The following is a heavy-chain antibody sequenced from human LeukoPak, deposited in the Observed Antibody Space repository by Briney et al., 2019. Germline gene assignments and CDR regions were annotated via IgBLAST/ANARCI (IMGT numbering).Heavy chain of an antibody. D-gene: IGHD2-15*01. CDR3: TRDFGDIVVVVAAWYFDL. V-gene: IGHV3-49*04. J-gene: IGHJ2*01. Sequence: PGGSLRLSRTASGFTFGDYGMSWVRQAPGKGLEWVGFIRSKAYGGTTEYAASVKGRFTISRDDSKSIAYLQMNSLKTEDTAVYYCTRDFGDIVVVVAAWYFDLWGRGTLVTVSS. CDR1: GFTFGDYG. CDR2: IRSKAYGGTT.